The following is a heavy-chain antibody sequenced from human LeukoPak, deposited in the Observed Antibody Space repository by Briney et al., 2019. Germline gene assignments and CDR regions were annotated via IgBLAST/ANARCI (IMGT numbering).Heavy chain of an antibody. CDR1: GFTFSAYW. Sequence: GGSLRLSCAASGFTFSAYWMAWVRQAPGKGLEWVASIKQDGGEVFYVDSVMGRFTISRDNAQNSLYLQMNSRRADDTVIYYCVREVHANYDYWGQGTLVTVSS. V-gene: IGHV3-7*05. CDR2: IKQDGGEV. CDR3: VREVHANYDY. J-gene: IGHJ4*02. D-gene: IGHD2-8*01.